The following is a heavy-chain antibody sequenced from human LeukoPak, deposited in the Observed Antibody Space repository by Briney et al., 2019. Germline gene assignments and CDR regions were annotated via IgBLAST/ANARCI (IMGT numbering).Heavy chain of an antibody. CDR2: ISSSSSYI. J-gene: IGHJ4*02. Sequence: GGSLRLSCAASGFTFSSYSMNWVRQAPGKGLEWVSSISSSSSYIYYADSVKGRFTISRDNAKNSLYLQMNSLRAEDTAVYYCARDGGIQLWLLLYYFDYWGQGTLVTVSS. D-gene: IGHD5-18*01. CDR1: GFTFSSYS. V-gene: IGHV3-21*01. CDR3: ARDGGIQLWLLLYYFDY.